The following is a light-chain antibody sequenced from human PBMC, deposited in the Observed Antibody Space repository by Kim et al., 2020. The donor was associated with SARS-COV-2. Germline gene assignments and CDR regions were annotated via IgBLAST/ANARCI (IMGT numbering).Light chain of an antibody. CDR3: QQRSNCPLT. CDR2: YAS. Sequence: EIVLTQSPATLSLSPGERATLSCRASQSVSSYLAWYQQKPGQAPRLLIYYASNRATGIPARFSGSGSGTYFTLTISSLEPEDFAVYYCQQRSNCPLTFGGGTKVDIK. CDR1: QSVSSY. J-gene: IGKJ4*01. V-gene: IGKV3-11*01.